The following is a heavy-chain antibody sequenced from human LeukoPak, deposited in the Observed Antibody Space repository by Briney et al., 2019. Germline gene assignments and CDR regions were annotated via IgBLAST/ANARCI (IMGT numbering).Heavy chain of an antibody. V-gene: IGHV3-21*01. J-gene: IGHJ3*02. D-gene: IGHD6-19*01. CDR2: ISSSSSYI. CDR1: GFTFSSYS. Sequence: PGGSLRLSCAASGFTFSSYSVNWVRQAPGKGLEWVSSISSSSSYIYYADSVKGRFTISRDNAKNSLYLQMNSLRAEDTAVYYCARDLQQWLVAYDAFDIWGQGTMVTVSS. CDR3: ARDLQQWLVAYDAFDI.